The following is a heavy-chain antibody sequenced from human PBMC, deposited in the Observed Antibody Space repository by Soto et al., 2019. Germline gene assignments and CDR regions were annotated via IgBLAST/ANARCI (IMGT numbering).Heavy chain of an antibody. CDR3: ARDLDASGSYYTDY. D-gene: IGHD3-10*01. CDR2: ISPHKGDT. CDR1: GYTFSSIG. J-gene: IGHJ4*02. Sequence: QVPLVQSGAEVKKPGASVTVSCKTSGYTFSSIGISWVRQAPGQGLEWMGWISPHKGDTYYAQRLQGRLTMTTDTSTSTAYMELRNLRSDDTAVYVCARDLDASGSYYTDYWGQGTLVTVSS. V-gene: IGHV1-18*01.